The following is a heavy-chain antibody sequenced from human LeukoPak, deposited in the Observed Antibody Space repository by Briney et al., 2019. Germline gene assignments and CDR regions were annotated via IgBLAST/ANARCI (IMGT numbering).Heavy chain of an antibody. CDR1: GGSISSSSYY. Sequence: SETLSLTCTVSGGSISSSSYYWGWIRQPPGKGLEWIGRIYYSGSTYYNPSLKSRVTISVDTSKNQFSLKLSSVTAADTAVYYCARSTTELNLDYWGQGTLVTVSS. CDR2: IYYSGST. J-gene: IGHJ4*02. V-gene: IGHV4-39*01. CDR3: ARSTTELNLDY. D-gene: IGHD1-26*01.